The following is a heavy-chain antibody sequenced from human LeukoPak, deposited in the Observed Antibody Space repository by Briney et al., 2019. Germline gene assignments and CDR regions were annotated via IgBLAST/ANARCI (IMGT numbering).Heavy chain of an antibody. D-gene: IGHD6-19*01. CDR3: ARHGRIAVALNWFDP. CDR1: GGSLSSYY. Sequence: SETLSLTCTVSGGSLSSYYWSWIRQPPGKGLEWIGYIYYSGSTNYNPSLKSRVTISVDTSKNQFSLKLSSVTAADTAVYYCARHGRIAVALNWFDPWGQGTLVTVSS. V-gene: IGHV4-59*08. CDR2: IYYSGST. J-gene: IGHJ5*02.